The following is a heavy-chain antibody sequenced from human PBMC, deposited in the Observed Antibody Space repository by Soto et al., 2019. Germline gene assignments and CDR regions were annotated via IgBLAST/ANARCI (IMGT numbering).Heavy chain of an antibody. D-gene: IGHD2-15*01. J-gene: IGHJ5*02. CDR3: ARDKYCSGGSCRKNWFDP. CDR2: IYDDGSA. CDR1: GGSISSSY. V-gene: IGHV4-59*01. Sequence: TSETLSLTCTVSGGSISSSYWSWIRQPPGKGLEWLAYIYDDGSANYNPSLKSRATISLDMSKNQLSLKLTSVTAADTAVYYCARDKYCSGGSCRKNWFDPWGQGTLVTVSS.